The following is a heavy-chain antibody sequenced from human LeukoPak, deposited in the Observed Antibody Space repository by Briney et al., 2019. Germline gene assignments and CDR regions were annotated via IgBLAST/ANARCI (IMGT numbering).Heavy chain of an antibody. CDR2: INPNSGGT. V-gene: IGHV1-2*02. CDR1: GYTFTSYY. CDR3: ARGAIVVVPAADPNDY. Sequence: ASVKVSCKASGYTFTSYYIHWVRQAPGQGLEWMGWINPNSGGTNYAQKFQGRVTMTRDTSISTAYMELSRLRSDDTAVYYCARGAIVVVPAADPNDYWGQGTLVTVSS. D-gene: IGHD2-2*01. J-gene: IGHJ4*02.